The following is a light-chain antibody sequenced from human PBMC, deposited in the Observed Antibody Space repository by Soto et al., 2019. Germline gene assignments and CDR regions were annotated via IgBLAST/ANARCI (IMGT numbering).Light chain of an antibody. V-gene: IGKV3-20*01. J-gene: IGKJ4*01. CDR1: QSVSSTY. CDR3: HQYDT. Sequence: ENVLTQSPGSLSLSPGERATLSCRASQSVSSTYFAWYQQKPGQPPRLLIYGASSRATGIPDRFSGSGSGTDFTLTISRLEPEDFAVYYCHQYDTFGGGTKVDIK. CDR2: GAS.